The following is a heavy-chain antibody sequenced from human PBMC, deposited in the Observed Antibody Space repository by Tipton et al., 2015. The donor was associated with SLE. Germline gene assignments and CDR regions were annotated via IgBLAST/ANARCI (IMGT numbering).Heavy chain of an antibody. D-gene: IGHD3-22*01. CDR1: GYSISSGCY. CDR3: ARDPYYYDSSGYLDY. CDR2: IYHSGST. Sequence: TLSLTCAVSGYSISSGCYWGWIRQPPGKGLEWIGSIYHSGSTYYNPSLKSRVTISVDTSKNQFSLKLSSVAAADTAVYYCARDPYYYDSSGYLDYWGQGTLVTVSS. J-gene: IGHJ4*02. V-gene: IGHV4-38-2*02.